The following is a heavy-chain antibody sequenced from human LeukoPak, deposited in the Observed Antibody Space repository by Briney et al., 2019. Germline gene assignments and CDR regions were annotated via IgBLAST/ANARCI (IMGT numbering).Heavy chain of an antibody. D-gene: IGHD2-2*01. CDR1: GGTFTSYA. CDR3: ASVRYCSSTSCPRWNYYMDV. CDR2: IIPIFGTA. Sequence: SVKVSCKASGGTFTSYAISWVRQAPGQGLEWMGGIIPIFGTANYAQKFQGRVTITADESTSTAYMELSSLRSEDTAVYYCASVRYCSSTSCPRWNYYMDVWGKGTTVTVSS. V-gene: IGHV1-69*13. J-gene: IGHJ6*03.